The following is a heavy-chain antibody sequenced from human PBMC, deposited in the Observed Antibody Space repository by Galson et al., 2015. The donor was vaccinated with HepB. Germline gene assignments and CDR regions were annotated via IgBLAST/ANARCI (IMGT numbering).Heavy chain of an antibody. CDR1: GYSFYTHD. D-gene: IGHD3-3*01. CDR3: ARHIRTFGVGGASMDV. J-gene: IGHJ6*03. CDR2: IRPYNGKT. Sequence: SVKVSCKASGYSFYTHDISWVRQAPGQGLEWMGRIRPYNGKTDYEQKFQGRVTMTTDTSSSTAYMELRSLRSDDTAVYYCARHIRTFGVGGASMDVWGKGTTVTVSS. V-gene: IGHV1-18*01.